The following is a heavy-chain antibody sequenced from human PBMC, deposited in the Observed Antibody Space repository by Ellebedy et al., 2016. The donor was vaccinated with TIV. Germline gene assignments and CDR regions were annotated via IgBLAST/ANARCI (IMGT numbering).Heavy chain of an antibody. CDR2: IYPGDSDT. J-gene: IGHJ3*02. Sequence: PGGSLRLSCKGSGYSFTSYWIGWVRQMPGKGLEWMGIIYPGDSDTRYSPSFQGQVTISADKSISTAYLQWTSLKASDTAMYYCARLAGMAPSGAFDIWGQGTMVTVSS. CDR3: ARLAGMAPSGAFDI. D-gene: IGHD5-24*01. CDR1: GYSFTSYW. V-gene: IGHV5-51*01.